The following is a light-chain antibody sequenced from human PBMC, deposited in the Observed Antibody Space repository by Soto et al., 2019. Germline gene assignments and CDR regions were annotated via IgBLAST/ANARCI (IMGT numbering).Light chain of an antibody. CDR1: QSVSSN. Sequence: EIVLTQSPATRSLSPGERATLSCRASQSVSSNLAWYQQKPGQAPRLLIYGASTRVTGIPDRFTGSGSGTEFTLTISSLQSEDFALFYCQQYNNWPITFGQGTRLEIK. V-gene: IGKV3-15*01. J-gene: IGKJ5*01. CDR2: GAS. CDR3: QQYNNWPIT.